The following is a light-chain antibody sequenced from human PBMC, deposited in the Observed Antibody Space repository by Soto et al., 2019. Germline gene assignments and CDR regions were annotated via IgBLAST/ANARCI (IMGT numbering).Light chain of an antibody. V-gene: IGKV3-15*01. Sequence: EIVLTQSPGTLSLSPGERATLSCRASQSVNTKYLAWYQQKPGQAPRLLISDSSTRATGIPARFSGSGSGTEFTLTISSLQSDDSAIYYCQQFGDWPSFGLGTKVDIK. CDR3: QQFGDWPS. CDR2: DSS. CDR1: QSVNTKY. J-gene: IGKJ1*01.